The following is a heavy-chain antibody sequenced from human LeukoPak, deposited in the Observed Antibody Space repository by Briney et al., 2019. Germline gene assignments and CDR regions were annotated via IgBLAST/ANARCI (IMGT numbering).Heavy chain of an antibody. CDR1: GFTFGDYA. CDR3: TREDQHGVPAMVCY. Sequence: PGGSLRLSCTASGFTFGDYAMSWFRQAPGKGLEWVGFIRSKAYGGTTEYAASVKGRFTISRDDSKSIAYLQMNSLKTEDTAVYYCTREDQHGVPAMVCYWGQGTLVTVSS. J-gene: IGHJ4*02. D-gene: IGHD5-18*01. CDR2: IRSKAYGGTT. V-gene: IGHV3-49*03.